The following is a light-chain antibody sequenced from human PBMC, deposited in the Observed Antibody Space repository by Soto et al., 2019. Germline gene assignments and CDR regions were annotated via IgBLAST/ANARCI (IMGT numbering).Light chain of an antibody. CDR2: GVS. Sequence: EIVLTQSPGTLSLSPGERATLSCRASQSVSSSYLAWYQQKPGQAPRLLIYGVSSRATGIPDRFSGSGSGTDFTLTISRLEPEDFAVYYCQQFGNSPPYTFGQGTKLEIK. CDR3: QQFGNSPPYT. CDR1: QSVSSSY. J-gene: IGKJ2*01. V-gene: IGKV3-20*01.